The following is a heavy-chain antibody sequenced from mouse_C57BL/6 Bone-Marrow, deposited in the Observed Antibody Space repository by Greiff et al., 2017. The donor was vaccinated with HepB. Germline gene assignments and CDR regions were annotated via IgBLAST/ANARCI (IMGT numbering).Heavy chain of an antibody. V-gene: IGHV1-55*01. CDR3: ARYYCGRPLAMDY. CDR2: IYPGSGST. CDR1: GYTFTSYW. J-gene: IGHJ4*01. Sequence: QVQLQQPGAELVKPGASVKMSCKASGYTFTSYWITWVKQRPGQGLEWIGDIYPGSGSTNYNEKFKSKATLTVDTSSSTAYMQLSSLTSEDSAVYYYARYYCGRPLAMDYWGQGTSVTVSS. D-gene: IGHD1-1*01.